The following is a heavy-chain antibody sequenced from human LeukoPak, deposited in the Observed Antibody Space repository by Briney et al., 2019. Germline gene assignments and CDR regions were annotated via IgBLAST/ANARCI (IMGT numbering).Heavy chain of an antibody. CDR3: ARGRVATPNWFDR. CDR1: EYPFTSYN. V-gene: IGHV1-8*01. D-gene: IGHD2-15*01. Sequence: ASVKVSCKASEYPFTSYNIIWVRQATGQGLEWMGWMNPNSANTGYAQKFQGRLTFTRDTSTSTAYMELSSLTSDDTAIYYCARGRVATPNWFDRWGQGTLVTVSS. J-gene: IGHJ5*02. CDR2: MNPNSANT.